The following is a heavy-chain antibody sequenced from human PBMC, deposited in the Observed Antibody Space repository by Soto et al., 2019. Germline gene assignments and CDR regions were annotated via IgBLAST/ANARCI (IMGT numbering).Heavy chain of an antibody. CDR1: GGTFSSYA. V-gene: IGHV1-69*12. Sequence: QVQLVQSRAEVKKPGSSVKVSCKASGGTFSSYAISWVRQAPGQGLEWMGGIIPIFGTANYAQKFQGRVTITADESTSTAYMELSSLRSEDTAVYYCARDEIRYVWGSYRYEFDYWGQGTLVTVSS. D-gene: IGHD3-16*02. CDR3: ARDEIRYVWGSYRYEFDY. CDR2: IIPIFGTA. J-gene: IGHJ4*02.